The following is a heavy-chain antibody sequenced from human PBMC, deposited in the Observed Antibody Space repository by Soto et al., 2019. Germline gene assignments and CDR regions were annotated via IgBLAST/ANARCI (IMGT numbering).Heavy chain of an antibody. CDR1: GFTFSSYA. Sequence: EVQLLEYGGGLVQPGGSLRLSCAASGFTFSSYAMTWVRQAPGKGLEWVSAISGSGNTSYYADSVKGRFTISRDSSKKMMYLQINSRRPEDTAVYYCAKDRGRTWYEDYWGQGTRVTVSS. CDR3: AKDRGRTWYEDY. J-gene: IGHJ4*02. V-gene: IGHV3-23*01. D-gene: IGHD6-13*01. CDR2: ISGSGNTS.